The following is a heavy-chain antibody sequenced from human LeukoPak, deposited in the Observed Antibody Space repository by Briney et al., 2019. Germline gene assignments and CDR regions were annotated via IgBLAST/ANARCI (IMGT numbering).Heavy chain of an antibody. CDR3: ARRRVIAAAGIDY. D-gene: IGHD6-13*01. V-gene: IGHV4-34*01. CDR1: GGSFSGYY. J-gene: IGHJ4*02. Sequence: SETLSLTCAVYGGSFSGYYWSWIRQPPGKGLEWIGEINHSGSTNYNPSLKSRVTISVDTSKNQFSLKLSSVTAADTAVYYCARRRVIAAAGIDYWGQGTLVTVSS. CDR2: INHSGST.